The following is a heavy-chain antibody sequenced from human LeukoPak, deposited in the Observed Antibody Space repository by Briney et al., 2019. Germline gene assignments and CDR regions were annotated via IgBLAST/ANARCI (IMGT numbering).Heavy chain of an antibody. CDR1: GGTFSSYA. J-gene: IGHJ4*02. V-gene: IGHV1-69*13. CDR3: ARTQRPDYYDSSGPIDC. CDR2: IIPIFGTA. D-gene: IGHD3-22*01. Sequence: ASVKVSCKASGGTFSSYAISWVRQAPGQGLEWMGGIIPIFGTANYAQKFQGRVTITADESTSTAYMELSSLRSEDTAVYYCARTQRPDYYDSSGPIDCWGQGTLVTVSS.